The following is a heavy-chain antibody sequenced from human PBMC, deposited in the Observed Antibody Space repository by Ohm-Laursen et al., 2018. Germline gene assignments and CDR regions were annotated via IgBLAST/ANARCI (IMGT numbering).Heavy chain of an antibody. CDR1: GFTFSDYY. Sequence: SLRLSCAASGFTFSDYYMSWIRQAPGEGLEWISRITSSGSFTYYVDSVRGRFTLSRDNAKNSLYLQLNSLRAEDTAVYYCARESSRGFDYWGPGTLVTVSS. D-gene: IGHD6-19*01. V-gene: IGHV3-11*01. J-gene: IGHJ4*02. CDR2: ITSSGSFT. CDR3: ARESSRGFDY.